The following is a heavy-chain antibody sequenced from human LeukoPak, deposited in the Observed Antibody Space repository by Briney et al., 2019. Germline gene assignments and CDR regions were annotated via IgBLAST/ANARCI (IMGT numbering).Heavy chain of an antibody. V-gene: IGHV1-8*01. D-gene: IGHD6-25*01. J-gene: IGHJ6*02. CDR2: MNPNSGNT. Sequence: ASVKVSCKASGYTFTSYDINWVRQATGQGLEWMGWMNPNSGNTGYAQKFQGRVTMTRDTSISTAYMELSSLRSEDTAVYYCAGPPSSGGYYYYYGMDVWGQGTTVTVSS. CDR3: AGPPSSGGYYYYYGMDV. CDR1: GYTFTSYD.